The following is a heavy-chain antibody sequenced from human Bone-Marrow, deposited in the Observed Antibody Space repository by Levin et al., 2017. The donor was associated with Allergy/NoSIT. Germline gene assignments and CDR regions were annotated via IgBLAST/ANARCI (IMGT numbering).Heavy chain of an antibody. D-gene: IGHD3-9*01. CDR3: ARDDYSDFTGWI. V-gene: IGHV4-61*01. J-gene: IGHJ4*02. Sequence: PSETLSLTCTVSGGSVSSDTYYWSWIRQPPGKGLEWIGYISSSGRTYYNPSLLSRVTISLHTSKYQFSLKLTSVTPADTAVYYCARDDYSDFTGWIWGQGSLVTVSS. CDR2: ISSSGRT. CDR1: GGSVSSDTYY.